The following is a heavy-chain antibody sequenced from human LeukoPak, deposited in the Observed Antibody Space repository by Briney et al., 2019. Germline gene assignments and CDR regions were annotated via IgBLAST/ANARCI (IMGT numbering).Heavy chain of an antibody. D-gene: IGHD6-25*01. CDR3: AKSGGYGLIDY. CDR1: GGSISSSSYY. J-gene: IGHJ4*01. V-gene: IGHV4-39*01. CDR2: IYSSGST. Sequence: PSETLSLTCTVSGGSISSSSYYWGWIRQPPGKGLEWIGSIYSSGSTYYNSSLKSRVTISIDTSKNQVSLKMSSVTAADTAVYYCAKSGGYGLIDYWGQGTLVTVSS.